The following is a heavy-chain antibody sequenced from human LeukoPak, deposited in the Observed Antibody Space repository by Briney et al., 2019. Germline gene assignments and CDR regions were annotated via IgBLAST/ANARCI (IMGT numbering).Heavy chain of an antibody. D-gene: IGHD2-15*01. CDR2: IYYSGST. CDR1: GGSISSGGYY. V-gene: IGHV4-31*03. Sequence: SETLSLTCTVSGGSISSGGYYWSWIRQHPGKGLEWIGYIYYSGSTYYNPSLKSRVTISVDTSKNQFSLKLSSVTAADTAVYYCARAYCSGGSCYLFVYWGQGTLVTVSS. CDR3: ARAYCSGGSCYLFVY. J-gene: IGHJ4*02.